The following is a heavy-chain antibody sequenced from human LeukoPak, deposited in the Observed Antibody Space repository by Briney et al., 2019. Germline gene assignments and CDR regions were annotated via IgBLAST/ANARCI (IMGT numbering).Heavy chain of an antibody. Sequence: GGSLRLSCAASAFTFGSFGMSWVRQAPGKELEWVSAISDTGGSTFYADSVKGRFTISRDNSKNTLYLQMNSLGAEDTAIYYCAKGRIQSYMAPEYWGQGTLVTVSS. CDR1: AFTFGSFG. CDR3: AKGRIQSYMAPEY. D-gene: IGHD4-11*01. J-gene: IGHJ4*02. CDR2: ISDTGGST. V-gene: IGHV3-23*01.